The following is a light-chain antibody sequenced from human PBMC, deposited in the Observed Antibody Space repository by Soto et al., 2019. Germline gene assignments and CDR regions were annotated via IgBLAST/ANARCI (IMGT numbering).Light chain of an antibody. V-gene: IGLV1-44*01. J-gene: IGLJ1*01. Sequence: QSVLTQPPSASGTPGQRVTISCSGGSSNIGSNAVNWYRQLPGTAPKLLIHSNNPRPSGVPVRCSGSKSGSSASLVISGLQSVDEADYYCAAWDDSLNGYVFGTGTQLTVL. CDR2: SNN. CDR1: SSNIGSNA. CDR3: AAWDDSLNGYV.